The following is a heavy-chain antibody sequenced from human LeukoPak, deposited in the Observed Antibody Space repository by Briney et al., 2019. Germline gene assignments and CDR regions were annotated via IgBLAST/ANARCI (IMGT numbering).Heavy chain of an antibody. D-gene: IGHD3-22*01. V-gene: IGHV3-48*01. CDR2: ISSSSSTI. J-gene: IGHJ4*02. CDR1: GFTFSSYS. Sequence: GGSLRLSCAASGFTFSSYSMNWVRQAPGKGLEWVSYISSSSSTIYYADSVKGRFTISRDNAKNSLYLQMNSLRAEDTAVYYCAKDRRYDSSGYYFPVDYWGQGTLVTVSS. CDR3: AKDRRYDSSGYYFPVDY.